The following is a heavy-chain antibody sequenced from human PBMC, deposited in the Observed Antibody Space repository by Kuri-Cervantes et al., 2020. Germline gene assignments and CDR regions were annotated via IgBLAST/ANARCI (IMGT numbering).Heavy chain of an antibody. Sequence: SVKVSCKASGYTFTGYYMHWVRQAPGQALEWMGWITPFNGNTNYAQKFQDRVTITRDRSMSTAYMELSSLRSEDTAMYYCARDSGSYYFDYWGQGTLVTVSS. CDR1: GYTFTGYY. D-gene: IGHD1-26*01. J-gene: IGHJ4*02. CDR3: ARDSGSYYFDY. V-gene: IGHV1-45*02. CDR2: ITPFNGNT.